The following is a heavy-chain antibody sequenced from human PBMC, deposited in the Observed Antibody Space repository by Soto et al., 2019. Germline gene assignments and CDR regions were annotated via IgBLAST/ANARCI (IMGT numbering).Heavy chain of an antibody. J-gene: IGHJ4*02. V-gene: IGHV3-23*01. D-gene: IGHD3-16*01. CDR2: ISGSGGRS. CDR3: AKAYFVWSSEQPYYFDY. Sequence: VQLLDSGGGLVQPGGSLRRSCAASGFTFSNYAMTWVRQGPGKGLEWVSGISGSGGRSYYADSVKGRFSISRDYSKGTSYLQMNSLRAEDTAVYYGAKAYFVWSSEQPYYFDYWGQGTLVTVSS. CDR1: GFTFSNYA.